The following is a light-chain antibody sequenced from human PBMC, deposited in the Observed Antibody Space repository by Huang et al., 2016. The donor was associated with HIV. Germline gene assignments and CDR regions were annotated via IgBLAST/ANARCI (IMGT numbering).Light chain of an antibody. CDR3: QHLNSFPIIT. Sequence: IQLTQSPSSLSASVGDRVTITCRASQGISSYLAWYQQKPGKAPKLLIFAASTLQSGVPSRFSGSGSGTDFTLTISSRQPEDFATYYCQHLNSFPIITFGQGTRLEMK. J-gene: IGKJ5*01. CDR2: AAS. V-gene: IGKV1-9*01. CDR1: QGISSY.